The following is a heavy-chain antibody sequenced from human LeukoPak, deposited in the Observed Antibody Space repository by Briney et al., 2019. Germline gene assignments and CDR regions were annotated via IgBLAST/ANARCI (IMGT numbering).Heavy chain of an antibody. CDR1: GGSISSSSYY. D-gene: IGHD3-22*01. J-gene: IGHJ4*02. Sequence: SETLSLTCTVSGGSISSSSYYWGWIRQPPGKGLEWIGSIYYSGSTYYNPSLKSRVTISVDTSKNQFSLKLSSVTAADTAVYYCAIRKDYYETQFDYWGQGTLVTVSS. CDR3: AIRKDYYETQFDY. CDR2: IYYSGST. V-gene: IGHV4-39*01.